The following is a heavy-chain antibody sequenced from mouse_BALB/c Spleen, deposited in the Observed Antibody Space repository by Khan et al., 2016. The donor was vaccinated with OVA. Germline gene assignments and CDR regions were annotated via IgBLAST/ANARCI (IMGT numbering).Heavy chain of an antibody. CDR2: INTYTGEP. CDR3: ARSASDLFFDV. J-gene: IGHJ1*01. D-gene: IGHD6-1*01. V-gene: IGHV9-3-1*01. Sequence: QIQLVQSGPELKKPGETVKISCKASGYTFTNYGMNWVKQAPGKGLKWMGWINTYTGEPTYADDFKGRFAFSLETSAKTAYLQKTNLKNEDTATYFCARSASDLFFDVWGAGTTVTVSS. CDR1: GYTFTNYG.